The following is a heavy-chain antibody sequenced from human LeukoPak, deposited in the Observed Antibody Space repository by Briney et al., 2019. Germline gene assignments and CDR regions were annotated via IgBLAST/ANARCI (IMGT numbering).Heavy chain of an antibody. Sequence: ASVKVSCKASGYTFTSYIISWVRQAPGQGLERMGWINAYNGNTDYAQRVQGRVTMTTDTSTSTAYMEVRSLRSDDTAVYYCARDRHIAAAVYYYYMDVWGKGTPVTVSS. J-gene: IGHJ6*03. V-gene: IGHV1-18*01. CDR3: ARDRHIAAAVYYYYMDV. CDR1: GYTFTSYI. CDR2: INAYNGNT. D-gene: IGHD6-13*01.